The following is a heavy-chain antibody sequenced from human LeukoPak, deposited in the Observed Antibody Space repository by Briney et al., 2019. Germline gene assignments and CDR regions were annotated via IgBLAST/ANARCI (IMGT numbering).Heavy chain of an antibody. J-gene: IGHJ4*02. D-gene: IGHD2-15*01. V-gene: IGHV4-59*01. Sequence: SETLSLNCTVSGGSISSYYWSWIRQPPGKGLEWIGYIYYSGSTNYNPSLKSRVTISVDTSKNQFSLKLSSVTAADTAVYYCARGYCSGGSCYDYWGQGTLVTVSS. CDR1: GGSISSYY. CDR2: IYYSGST. CDR3: ARGYCSGGSCYDY.